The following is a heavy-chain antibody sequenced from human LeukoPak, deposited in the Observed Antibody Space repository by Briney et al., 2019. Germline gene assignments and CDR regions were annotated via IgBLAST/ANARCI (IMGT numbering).Heavy chain of an antibody. Sequence: GASVKVSCKASGYTFTSYGISWVQQAPGQGLEWMGWISAYNGNTNYAQKLQGRVTMTTDTSTSTAYMELRSLRSDDTAVYYCARSAMVRGVIAKYGMDVWGQGTTVTVSS. J-gene: IGHJ6*02. CDR3: ARSAMVRGVIAKYGMDV. CDR1: GYTFTSYG. CDR2: ISAYNGNT. V-gene: IGHV1-18*01. D-gene: IGHD3-10*01.